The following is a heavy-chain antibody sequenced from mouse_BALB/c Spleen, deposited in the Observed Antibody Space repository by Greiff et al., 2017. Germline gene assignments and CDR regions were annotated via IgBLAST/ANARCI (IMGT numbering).Heavy chain of an antibody. V-gene: IGHV7-3*02. CDR3: ARDRYYGSRAMDY. J-gene: IGHJ4*01. Sequence: EVKLMESGGGLVQPGGSLRLSCATSGFTFTDYYMSWVRQPPGKALEWLGFIRNKANGYTTEYSASVKGRFTISRDNSQSILYLQMNTLRAEDSATYYCARDRYYGSRAMDYWGQGTSVTVSS. CDR1: GFTFTDYY. D-gene: IGHD1-1*01. CDR2: IRNKANGYTT.